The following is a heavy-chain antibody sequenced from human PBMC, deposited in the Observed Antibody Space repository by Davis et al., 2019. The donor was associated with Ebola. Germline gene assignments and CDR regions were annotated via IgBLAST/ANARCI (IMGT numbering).Heavy chain of an antibody. J-gene: IGHJ4*02. V-gene: IGHV4-59*03. CDR2: IYYTGSA. Sequence: PSQTLSPTCPLSGLSISRHYWSWIRPPPGKRRVWIGSIYYTGSAYYNSSLASRATISVDTSKNQFSLKLTSVTAADTAMYYCAERGGSVWGQGTLVTVSS. CDR3: AERGGSV. D-gene: IGHD3-16*01. CDR1: GLSISRHY.